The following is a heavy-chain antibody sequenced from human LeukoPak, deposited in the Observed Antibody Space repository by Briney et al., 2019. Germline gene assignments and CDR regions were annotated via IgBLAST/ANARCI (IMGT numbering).Heavy chain of an antibody. D-gene: IGHD1-26*01. Sequence: GRSLRLSCAASGFTFSSYGMHWVRQAPGKGLEWVALIWYDGTNKYYADSVKGRFTISRDNSMNTLYLQMNSLRAEDTAVYYCARGTIVGALDAFDIWGQGTMVTVSS. V-gene: IGHV3-33*01. CDR2: IWYDGTNK. CDR1: GFTFSSYG. J-gene: IGHJ3*02. CDR3: ARGTIVGALDAFDI.